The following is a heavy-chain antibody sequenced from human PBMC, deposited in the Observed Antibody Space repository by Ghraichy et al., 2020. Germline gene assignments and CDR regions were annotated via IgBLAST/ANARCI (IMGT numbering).Heavy chain of an antibody. CDR3: AREPPSGYGYFDY. CDR1: GFTFSSYS. J-gene: IGHJ4*02. V-gene: IGHV3-21*01. D-gene: IGHD5-12*01. Sequence: GSLRLSCAASGFTFSSYSMNWVRQAPGKGLEWVSSISSSSSYIYYADSVKGRFTISRDNAKNSLYLQMNSLRAEDTAVYYCAREPPSGYGYFDYWGQGTLVTVSS. CDR2: ISSSSSYI.